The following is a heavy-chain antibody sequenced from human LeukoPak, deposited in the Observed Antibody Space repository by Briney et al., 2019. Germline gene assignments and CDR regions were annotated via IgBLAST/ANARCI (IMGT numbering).Heavy chain of an antibody. CDR1: GGSISSGGYY. CDR3: ARGSGTSAEFGMDV. CDR2: IYYSGST. Sequence: PSQTLSLTCTVSGGSISSGGYYWSWIRQHPGKGLEWVGYIYYSGSTYYNPSLKSRVTISVDTSKNQFSLKLSSVTAADTAVYYCARGSGTSAEFGMDVWGQGTTVTVSS. V-gene: IGHV4-31*03. J-gene: IGHJ6*02. D-gene: IGHD2-2*01.